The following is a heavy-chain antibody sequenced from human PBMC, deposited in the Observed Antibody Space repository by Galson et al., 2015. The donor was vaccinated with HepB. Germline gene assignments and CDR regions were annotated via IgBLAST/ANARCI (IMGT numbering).Heavy chain of an antibody. V-gene: IGHV4-30-2*01. Sequence: LSLTCAVSGGSISSGGYSWSWIRQPPGKGLEWIGYIYHSGSTYYNPSLKSRVTISVDRSKNQFSLKLSSVTAADTAVYYCASSMVRGVIIQSFDYWGQGTLVTVSS. CDR1: GGSISSGGYS. CDR2: IYHSGST. J-gene: IGHJ4*02. CDR3: ASSMVRGVIIQSFDY. D-gene: IGHD3-10*01.